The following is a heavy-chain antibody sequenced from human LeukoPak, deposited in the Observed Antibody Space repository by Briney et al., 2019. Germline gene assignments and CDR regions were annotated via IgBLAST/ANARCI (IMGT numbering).Heavy chain of an antibody. CDR3: ARGRGGATTGFDH. D-gene: IGHD1-26*01. CDR1: GYTFSGYY. V-gene: IGHV1-2*02. Sequence: ASVKVSCKASGYTFSGYYMHWVRQAPGQGLESMGWINSNSGARSYAPKFQGRVTFSRDNSISTAYMELSSLRSDGTAIYYCARGRGGATTGFDHWGQGTLVTVSS. J-gene: IGHJ4*02. CDR2: INSNSGAR.